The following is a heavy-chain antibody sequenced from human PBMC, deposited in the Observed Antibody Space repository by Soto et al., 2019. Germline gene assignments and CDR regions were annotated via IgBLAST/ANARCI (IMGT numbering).Heavy chain of an antibody. CDR2: ISHSGTV. CDR1: GASIRSYY. CDR3: ARDYDGFDY. V-gene: IGHV4-59*12. J-gene: IGHJ4*02. D-gene: IGHD3-16*01. Sequence: SETLSLTCSVSGASIRSYYWHWIRQPPGKGLEWLGKISHSGTVNYNATLRSRVTISVDKPKNQLSLKLMSVTAADTAVYYCARDYDGFDYWGPGILVTVSS.